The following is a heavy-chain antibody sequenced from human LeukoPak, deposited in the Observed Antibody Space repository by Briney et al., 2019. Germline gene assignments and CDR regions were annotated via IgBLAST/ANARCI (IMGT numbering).Heavy chain of an antibody. Sequence: PSETLSLTCTVSGGSISSYYWSWIRQPAGKGLEWIGRIYTSGSTNYNPSLKSRVTMSVDTSKNQFSLKLSSVNAADTAVYHCARGGRFLEWLPYDYWGQGTLVTVSS. J-gene: IGHJ4*02. CDR2: IYTSGST. V-gene: IGHV4-4*07. CDR3: ARGGRFLEWLPYDY. D-gene: IGHD3-3*01. CDR1: GGSISSYY.